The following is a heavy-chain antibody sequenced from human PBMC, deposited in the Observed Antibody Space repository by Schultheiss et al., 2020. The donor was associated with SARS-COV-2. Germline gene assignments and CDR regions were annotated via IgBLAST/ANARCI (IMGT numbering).Heavy chain of an antibody. CDR3: AKDYRGYCSSTSCYRPLYMDV. D-gene: IGHD2-2*01. CDR1: GFTFSSYA. V-gene: IGHV3-23*01. J-gene: IGHJ6*03. CDR2: ISGSGGST. Sequence: GGSLRLSCAASGFTFSSYAMSWVRQAPGKGLEWVSAISGSGGSTYYADSVKGRFTISRDNSKNTLYLQMNSLRAEDTAVYYCAKDYRGYCSSTSCYRPLYMDVWGKGTTVTVSS.